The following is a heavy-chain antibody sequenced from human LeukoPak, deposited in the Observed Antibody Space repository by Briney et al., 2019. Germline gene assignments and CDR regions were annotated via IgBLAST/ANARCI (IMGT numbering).Heavy chain of an antibody. CDR3: ARKPPESYKFDY. CDR2: LKLSSGST. J-gene: IGHJ4*02. D-gene: IGHD1-1*01. CDR1: GYTFTSYY. Sequence: GASVKVSCKASGYTFTSYYIHWVRQAPGQGPEWVGALKLSSGSTFYAQKFQGRVTMTTDASTNSVYMELRSLRSVDTAVYYCARKPPESYKFDYWGQGTRVTVSS. V-gene: IGHV1-46*01.